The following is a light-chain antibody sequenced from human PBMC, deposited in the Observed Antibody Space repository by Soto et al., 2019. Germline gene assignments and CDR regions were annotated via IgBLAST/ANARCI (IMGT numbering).Light chain of an antibody. V-gene: IGKV3-20*01. Sequence: EIVLTQSPDRLSVSPGETATLSCRASQSVTNTYLAWFQVRPGQSPRLLIYDASIRATGIPDRFSGSASGTDFALSISGVEAGDFAVYNCRHCGRSPFTFGQGTSLDI. CDR2: DAS. CDR1: QSVTNTY. CDR3: RHCGRSPFT. J-gene: IGKJ2*01.